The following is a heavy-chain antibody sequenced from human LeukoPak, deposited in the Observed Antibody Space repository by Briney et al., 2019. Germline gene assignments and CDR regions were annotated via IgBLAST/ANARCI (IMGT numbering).Heavy chain of an antibody. V-gene: IGHV1-69*01. J-gene: IGHJ3*02. Sequence: SVKVSCKASGGTFSSYAISWVRQAPGLGLEWMGGIIPIFGTANYAQKFQGRVTITADESTSTAYMELSSLRSEDTAVYYCARVKGLGVTISGHGAFDIWGQGTMVTVSS. CDR2: IIPIFGTA. CDR3: ARVKGLGVTISGHGAFDI. CDR1: GGTFSSYA. D-gene: IGHD6-19*01.